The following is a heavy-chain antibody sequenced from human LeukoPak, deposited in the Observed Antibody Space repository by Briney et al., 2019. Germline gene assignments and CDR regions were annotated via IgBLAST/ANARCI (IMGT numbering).Heavy chain of an antibody. J-gene: IGHJ4*02. CDR2: IYHSGST. Sequence: GSLRLSCAASGFTFSSYAMSWVRQPPGKGLEWIGEIYHSGSTNYNPSLKSRVTISVDKSKNQFSLKLSSVTAADTAVYYCARLGTLTDFWSGYFDYWGQGTLVTVSS. V-gene: IGHV4-4*02. CDR3: ARLGTLTDFWSGYFDY. D-gene: IGHD3-3*01. CDR1: GFTFSSYAM.